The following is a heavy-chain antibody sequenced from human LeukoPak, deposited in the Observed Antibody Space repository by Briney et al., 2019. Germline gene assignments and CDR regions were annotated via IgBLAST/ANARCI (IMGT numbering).Heavy chain of an antibody. J-gene: IGHJ6*03. CDR3: ARGPYYYYMDV. V-gene: IGHV3-53*01. CDR2: IYSGGST. CDR1: GFTFSSNY. Sequence: PGGSLRLSCAASGFTFSSNYMSWVRQAPGKALEWVSVIYSGGSTYYADSVKGRFTISRDNSKNTLYLQMNSLRAEDTAVYYCARGPYYYYMDVWGKGTTVTVSS.